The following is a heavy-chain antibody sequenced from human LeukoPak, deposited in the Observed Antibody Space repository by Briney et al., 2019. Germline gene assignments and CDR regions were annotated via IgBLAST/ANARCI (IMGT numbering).Heavy chain of an antibody. CDR2: FDPEDGET. Sequence: ASVKVSCKVSGYTLTELSMHWVRQAPGKGLEWMGGFDPEDGETIYAQKFQGRVTMTEDTSTDTAYMELSSPRSEDTAVYYCATPPARNHYYYYMDVWGKGTTVTVSS. CDR1: GYTLTELS. V-gene: IGHV1-24*01. J-gene: IGHJ6*03. CDR3: ATPPARNHYYYYMDV. D-gene: IGHD6-6*01.